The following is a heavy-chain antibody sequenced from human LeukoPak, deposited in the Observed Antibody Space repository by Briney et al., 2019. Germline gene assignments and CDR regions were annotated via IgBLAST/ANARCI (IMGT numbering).Heavy chain of an antibody. V-gene: IGHV5-51*01. D-gene: IGHD3-22*01. J-gene: IGHJ5*02. Sequence: GESLKISCKGCGYIFTSYWIGWVRQMPGTGLEWMGIIYPGDSDTRYSPSFQGQVTLSADKSISTAYLQWSSLKASDTAMYYCARQGGYSSGYYDLRFEPWGQRTLVTVSS. CDR2: IYPGDSDT. CDR1: GYIFTSYW. CDR3: ARQGGYSSGYYDLRFEP.